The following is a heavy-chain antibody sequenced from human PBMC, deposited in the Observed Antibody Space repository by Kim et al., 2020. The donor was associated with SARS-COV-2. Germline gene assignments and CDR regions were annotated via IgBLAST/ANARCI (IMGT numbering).Heavy chain of an antibody. V-gene: IGHV1-3*01. CDR2: T. CDR3: ARGDIAAADY. Sequence: TKNSQKFQGRVTITRDTSASTAYMELSSLRSEDTAVYYCARGDIAAADYWGQGTLVTVSS. D-gene: IGHD6-13*01. J-gene: IGHJ4*02.